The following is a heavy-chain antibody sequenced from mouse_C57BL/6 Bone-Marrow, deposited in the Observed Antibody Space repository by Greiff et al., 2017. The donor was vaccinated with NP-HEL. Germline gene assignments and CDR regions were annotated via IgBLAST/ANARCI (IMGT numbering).Heavy chain of an antibody. Sequence: EVMLVESGGGLVQPKGSLKLSCAASGFTFTTYAMHWVRQAPGKGLEWVARIRSKSSNYATYYADSVKDRFTISRDDSQSMLYLQMNNHKTEDAAMYYCVYGNHGEFAYWGQGTLVTVSA. CDR3: VYGNHGEFAY. CDR2: IRSKSSNYAT. J-gene: IGHJ3*01. V-gene: IGHV10-3*01. D-gene: IGHD2-1*01. CDR1: GFTFTTYA.